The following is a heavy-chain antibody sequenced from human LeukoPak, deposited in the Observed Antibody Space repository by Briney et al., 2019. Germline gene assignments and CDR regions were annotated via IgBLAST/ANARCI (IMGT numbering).Heavy chain of an antibody. J-gene: IGHJ4*02. V-gene: IGHV5-51*01. CDR1: GYSLTSYW. CDR2: IYPGDSDT. Sequence: GESLKISCKSSGYSLTSYWIGWVRQMPGKGLEWMGIIYPGDSDTRYSPSFQGQVTISADKSISTAYLQWSSLKASDTAMYYCARRNYYDSEGFDYWGQGTLVTVSS. D-gene: IGHD3-22*01. CDR3: ARRNYYDSEGFDY.